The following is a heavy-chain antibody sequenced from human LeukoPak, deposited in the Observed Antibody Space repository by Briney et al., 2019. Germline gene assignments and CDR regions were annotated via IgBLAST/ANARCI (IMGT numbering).Heavy chain of an antibody. CDR1: GDTFSSYA. CDR2: IFGIFAAA. CDR3: ARVRKRFLEWPAVGYYYYMDD. J-gene: IGHJ6*03. V-gene: IGHV1-69*06. Sequence: GASVKVSCEDSGDTFSSYAICWGRQAPGQGLGWVGGIFGIFAAANYAQTSQGRVTITADKSTSTAYMELSSLRSEDTAVYYCARVRKRFLEWPAVGYYYYMDDWGKGTTVTVSS. D-gene: IGHD3-3*01.